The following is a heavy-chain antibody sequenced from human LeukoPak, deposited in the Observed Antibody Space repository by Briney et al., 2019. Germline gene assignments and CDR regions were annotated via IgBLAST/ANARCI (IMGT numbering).Heavy chain of an antibody. CDR1: GYTFTSYG. J-gene: IGHJ4*02. CDR3: ARSGHGLGRITVFGVAPLLFDY. D-gene: IGHD3-3*01. V-gene: IGHV1-18*01. Sequence: ASVKVSCKASGYTFTSYGISWVRQAPGQGLEWMGWISAYTGNTNYAQKLQGRVTMTTDTSTSTAYMELRSLRSDDTAVYYCARSGHGLGRITVFGVAPLLFDYWGQGTLVTVSS. CDR2: ISAYTGNT.